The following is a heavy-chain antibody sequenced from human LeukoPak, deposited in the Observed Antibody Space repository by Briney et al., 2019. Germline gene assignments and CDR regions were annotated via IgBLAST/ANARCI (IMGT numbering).Heavy chain of an antibody. Sequence: ASVKVSCKGSGYTFTMYNMHWVRQAPGQGLEWMGIINPSGGTSYAQKLQGRITMTRDTSTLYMELSSLRSDDTAVYYCAREGVAGTGLDYWGQGALVTVSS. D-gene: IGHD6-13*01. CDR3: AREGVAGTGLDY. CDR1: GYTFTMYN. V-gene: IGHV1-46*01. J-gene: IGHJ4*02. CDR2: INPSGGT.